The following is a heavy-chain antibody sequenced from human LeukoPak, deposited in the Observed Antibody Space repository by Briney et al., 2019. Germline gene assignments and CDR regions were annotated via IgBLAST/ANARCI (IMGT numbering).Heavy chain of an antibody. J-gene: IGHJ4*02. Sequence: SETLSLTCAVSGGSINTYYWSWFRQPVGKSLEWLGRIHSDGSTYDNPSLRSPVSMSVDTSKNQFSLTLTSVTAADTAVYFCARDVGLAYWGQGILVTVSS. CDR2: IHSDGST. CDR1: GGSINTYY. CDR3: ARDVGLAY. V-gene: IGHV4-4*07.